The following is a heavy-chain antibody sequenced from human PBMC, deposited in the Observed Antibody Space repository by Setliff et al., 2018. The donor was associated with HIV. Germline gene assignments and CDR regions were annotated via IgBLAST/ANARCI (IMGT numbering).Heavy chain of an antibody. CDR3: GRVAGYCTPSRCYGYNAFDI. J-gene: IGHJ3*02. V-gene: IGHV4-39*01. D-gene: IGHD2-8*01. Sequence: TSETLSLTCTVSGGSASNSRYYWAWIRQPPGKGLEYIGSIHYNEKTYYNPSLKSRVTISIDTSKNQFSLNLTSVTAADTAVYYCGRVAGYCTPSRCYGYNAFDIWGPGTMVTVSS. CDR1: GGSASNSRYY. CDR2: IHYNEKT.